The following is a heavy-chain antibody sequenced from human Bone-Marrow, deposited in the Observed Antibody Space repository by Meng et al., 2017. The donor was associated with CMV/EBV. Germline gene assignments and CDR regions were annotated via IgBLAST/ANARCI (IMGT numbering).Heavy chain of an antibody. CDR2: INPNSGGT. V-gene: IGHV1-2*02. CDR3: ARDLSSGYDFWSGSPLYGMDV. Sequence: ASVKVSCKASGYTFTGYYMHWVRQAPGQGLEWMGWINPNSGGTNYAQKFQGRVTMTRDTSISTAYMELSSLRAEDTAVYYCARDLSSGYDFWSGSPLYGMDVWGQGTTVTVSS. J-gene: IGHJ6*01. D-gene: IGHD3-3*01. CDR1: GYTFTGYY.